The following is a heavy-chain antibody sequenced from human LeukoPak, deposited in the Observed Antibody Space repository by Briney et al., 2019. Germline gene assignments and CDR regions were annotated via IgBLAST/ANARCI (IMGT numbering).Heavy chain of an antibody. Sequence: GASVKVSCKASGGTFSSYAISWVRQAPGQGLEWMGWINPNSGGTNYAQKFQGRVTMTRDTSISTAYMELSRLRSDDTAVYYCARDHESNFDYWGQGTLVTVSS. CDR2: INPNSGGT. J-gene: IGHJ4*02. CDR3: ARDHESNFDY. CDR1: GGTFSSYA. V-gene: IGHV1-2*02.